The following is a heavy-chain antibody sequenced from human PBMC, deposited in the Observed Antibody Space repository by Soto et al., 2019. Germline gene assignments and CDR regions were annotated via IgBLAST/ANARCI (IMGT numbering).Heavy chain of an antibody. J-gene: IGHJ6*02. D-gene: IGHD5-18*01. CDR2: IYYGGSI. V-gene: IGHV4-61*08. CDR3: ARARRNSFYYYGLDV. CDR1: GGYIVSGGYY. Sequence: SENLSLTCAVSGGYIVSGGYYWSWIRQPPGKGLEWIGYIYYGGSINYNPSLKSRVTISVDTSKNQFSLNLSSVTAADTAVYYCARARRNSFYYYGLDVWGQGTTVTVSS.